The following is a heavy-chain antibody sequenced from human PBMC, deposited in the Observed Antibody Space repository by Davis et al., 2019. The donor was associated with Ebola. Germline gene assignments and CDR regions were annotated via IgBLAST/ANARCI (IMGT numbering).Heavy chain of an antibody. J-gene: IGHJ4*02. CDR1: GFTFSSYW. CDR2: ISWNSGSI. Sequence: HTGGSLRLSCAASGFTFSSYWMHWVRQAPGKGLEWVSGISWNSGSIGYADSVKGRFTISRDNAKNSLYLQMNSLRAEDTAVYYCARVVTMIVVTWGQGTLVTVSS. CDR3: ARVVTMIVVT. D-gene: IGHD3-22*01. V-gene: IGHV3-74*01.